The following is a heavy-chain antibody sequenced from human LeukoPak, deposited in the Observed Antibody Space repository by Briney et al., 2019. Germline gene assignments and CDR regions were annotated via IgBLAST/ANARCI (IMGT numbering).Heavy chain of an antibody. V-gene: IGHV4-34*01. J-gene: IGHJ5*02. CDR2: INHSEST. D-gene: IGHD2-2*01. CDR1: GGSFSGYY. Sequence: SETLSLTCAVYGGSFSGYYWSWIRQPPGKGLEWIGEINHSESTNYSPSLKSRVTISVDTSKNQFSLKLSSVTAADTAVYYCARTHSLEYCSSTSCLPGGWFDPWGQGTLVTVSS. CDR3: ARTHSLEYCSSTSCLPGGWFDP.